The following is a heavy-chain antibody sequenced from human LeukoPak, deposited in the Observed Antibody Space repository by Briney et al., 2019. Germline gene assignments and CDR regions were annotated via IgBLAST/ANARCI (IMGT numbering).Heavy chain of an antibody. CDR3: TSVYDTSAYYHSGIDY. V-gene: IGHV3-49*04. Sequence: GGSLTLSCTTFGFTFGDYAMSWVRQAPGKGLEWVGFNRSKAFRGTTKYAASVQGRFTISRDDSKSIAYLQTNSLKTEDTAMYYCTSVYDTSAYYHSGIDYWGQGTLVTVSS. CDR1: GFTFGDYA. J-gene: IGHJ4*02. CDR2: NRSKAFRGTT. D-gene: IGHD4/OR15-4a*01.